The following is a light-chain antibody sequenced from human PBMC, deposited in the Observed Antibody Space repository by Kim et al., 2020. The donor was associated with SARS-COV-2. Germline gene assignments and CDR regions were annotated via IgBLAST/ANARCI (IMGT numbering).Light chain of an antibody. Sequence: DIQMTQSPSTLSASVGDRVTITCRASQSISSWLAWYQQKPGKAPKLLIYKASSLESGVPSRFSGSGSGTEFTLTISSLQPDDFATYYCQHQDNFGQGTKLEI. CDR2: KAS. CDR1: QSISSW. V-gene: IGKV1-5*03. CDR3: QHQDN. J-gene: IGKJ2*01.